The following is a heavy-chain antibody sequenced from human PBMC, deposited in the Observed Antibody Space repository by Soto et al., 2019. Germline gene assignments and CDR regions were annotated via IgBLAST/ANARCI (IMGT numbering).Heavy chain of an antibody. CDR1: GFTFSSYS. V-gene: IGHV3-48*02. Sequence: GGSLRLSCAASGFTFSSYSMNWVRQAPGKGLEWVSYISSSSSTIYYADSVKGRFTISRDNAKNSLYLQMNSLRDEDTAVYYCARDRRSGYSLDNYYYYYGMDVWGQGTRSPSP. D-gene: IGHD5-18*01. CDR2: ISSSSSTI. CDR3: ARDRRSGYSLDNYYYYYGMDV. J-gene: IGHJ6*02.